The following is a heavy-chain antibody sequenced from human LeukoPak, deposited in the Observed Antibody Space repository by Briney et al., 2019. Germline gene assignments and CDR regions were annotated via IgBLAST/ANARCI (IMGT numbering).Heavy chain of an antibody. V-gene: IGHV1-8*01. CDR3: ARGVAGVDC. CDR1: GYTFSSYD. J-gene: IGHJ4*02. CDR2: MNPNNGNT. D-gene: IGHD6-19*01. Sequence: ASVKLSCKASGYTFSSYDINWVRQATGQGLEWVAWMNPNNGNTGYAQKFQGRVTMTRNTSISTAYMELSSLTSEDTAVYYCARGVAGVDCWGQGTLVTVSS.